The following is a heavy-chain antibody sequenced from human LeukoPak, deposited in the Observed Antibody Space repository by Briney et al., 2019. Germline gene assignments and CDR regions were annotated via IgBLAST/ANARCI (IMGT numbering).Heavy chain of an antibody. J-gene: IGHJ3*02. V-gene: IGHV3-7*04. Sequence: PGGSLRLSCAASGFTFSSYWMSWVRQAPGKGLEWVANIKQDGSEKVYADSVKGRFTISRDNAKNSLYLQMNSLRAEDTAVYYCARTVAGLPLDAFDIWGQGTMVTVSS. CDR1: GFTFSSYW. CDR2: IKQDGSEK. CDR3: ARTVAGLPLDAFDI. D-gene: IGHD6-19*01.